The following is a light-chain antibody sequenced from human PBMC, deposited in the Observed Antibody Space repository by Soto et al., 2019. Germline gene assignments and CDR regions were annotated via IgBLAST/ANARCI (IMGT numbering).Light chain of an antibody. V-gene: IGLV4-69*01. CDR2: VNSDGSH. CDR3: QTWGT. Sequence: QPVLTQSPSASASLGASVKLTCTLSSGHSSYGIAWHQQQAGKGPRYLMKVNSDGSHIKGDGIPDRFSGSSSGAERYLTISSLQSEDEADYYCQTWGTFGGGTKLTVL. CDR1: SGHSSYG. J-gene: IGLJ2*01.